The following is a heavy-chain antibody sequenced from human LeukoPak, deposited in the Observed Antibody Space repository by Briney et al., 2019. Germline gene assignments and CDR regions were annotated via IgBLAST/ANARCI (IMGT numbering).Heavy chain of an antibody. CDR2: IYYSGST. V-gene: IGHV4-61*01. CDR1: GGSVSSGSYY. J-gene: IGHJ3*02. CDR3: ARENDAFDI. Sequence: SETLSLTCTVSGGSVSSGSYYWNWIRQPPGKGLGWIGYIYYSGSTNYNPSLKSRVTISVDTSKNQFSLKLSSVTAADTAVYYCARENDAFDIWGQGTMVTVSS.